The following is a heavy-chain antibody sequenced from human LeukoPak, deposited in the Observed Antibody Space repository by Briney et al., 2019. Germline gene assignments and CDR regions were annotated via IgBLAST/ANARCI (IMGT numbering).Heavy chain of an antibody. CDR3: ARMRVVVPAAIRQFNWFDP. J-gene: IGHJ5*02. V-gene: IGHV4-34*01. Sequence: SETLSLTCAVYGGSFSGHYWSWIRQPPGKGLEWIGEINHSGSTNYNPSLKSRVTISEDTSKNQFSVKLSSVTAADTAVYYCARMRVVVPAAIRQFNWFDPWGQGTLVTVSS. CDR2: INHSGST. CDR1: GGSFSGHY. D-gene: IGHD2-2*02.